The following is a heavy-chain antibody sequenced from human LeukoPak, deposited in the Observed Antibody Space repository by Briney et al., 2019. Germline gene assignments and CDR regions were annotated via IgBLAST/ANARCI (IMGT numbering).Heavy chain of an antibody. J-gene: IGHJ3*02. CDR2: IDYSAST. CDR1: GGSISTYY. CDR3: ARDSRRELLHAFDI. V-gene: IGHV4-59*01. Sequence: SETLSLTCTVSGGSISTYYWSWIRQPPGKGLEWIAYIDYSASTNYNPSLKSRVTISVDASKNQFSLKLSSVTAADTAVYYCARDSRRELLHAFDIWDQGTMVTVSS. D-gene: IGHD1-26*01.